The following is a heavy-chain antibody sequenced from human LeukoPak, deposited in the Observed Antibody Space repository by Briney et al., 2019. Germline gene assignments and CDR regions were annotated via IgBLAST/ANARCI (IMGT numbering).Heavy chain of an antibody. V-gene: IGHV3-23*01. CDR3: AKEFNRGLPDY. Sequence: PGGSLRLSCVASGFTFTSDAMNWVRQAPGKGLEWVSSTVSRGTTQYADSVKGRFTVSRDTSKNTLYLQMSSLRAEDTAVYYCAKEFNRGLPDYWGQGTLVTVPS. D-gene: IGHD2-21*01. J-gene: IGHJ4*02. CDR1: GFTFTSDA. CDR2: TVSRGTT.